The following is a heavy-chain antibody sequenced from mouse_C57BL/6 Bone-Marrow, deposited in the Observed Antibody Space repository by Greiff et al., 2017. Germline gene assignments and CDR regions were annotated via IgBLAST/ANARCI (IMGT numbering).Heavy chain of an antibody. CDR2: IDPANGDT. Sequence: VQLQQSGAELVRPGASVKLSCTASGFNIKDDYMHWVKQRPEQGLEWIGWIDPANGDTEYASKFQGKATITADTSSNTAYLQLSSLTSEDTAVYYCTTLYYEGYWGQGTTLTVSS. CDR1: GFNIKDDY. J-gene: IGHJ2*01. CDR3: TTLYYEGY. V-gene: IGHV14-4*01. D-gene: IGHD2-4*01.